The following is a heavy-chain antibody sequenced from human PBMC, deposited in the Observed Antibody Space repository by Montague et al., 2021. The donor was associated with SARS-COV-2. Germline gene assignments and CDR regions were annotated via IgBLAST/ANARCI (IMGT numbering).Heavy chain of an antibody. CDR1: GDSVSSRTAA. CDR2: TFYRSTFYH. D-gene: IGHD7-27*01. V-gene: IGHV6-1*01. Sequence: CAISGDSVSSRTAAWYWIRQSPSRGLEWLGRTFYRSTFYHDCAPXAKSRIIINADTSKNQFSLQLSSVTPDDTAVYYCARDSELGNEALDIWGRGTMVTVSS. J-gene: IGHJ3*02. CDR3: ARDSELGNEALDI.